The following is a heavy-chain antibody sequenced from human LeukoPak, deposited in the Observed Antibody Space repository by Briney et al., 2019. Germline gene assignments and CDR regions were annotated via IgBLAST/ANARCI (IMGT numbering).Heavy chain of an antibody. Sequence: PGGSLRLSCAASGFTVSSNYMSWVRQAPGEGLEWVSVIYSGGSTYYADSVKGRFTISRDNSKNTLYLQMNSLRAEDTAVYYCARERYQGSGWYLGWFDPWGQGTLVTVSS. CDR3: ARERYQGSGWYLGWFDP. V-gene: IGHV3-66*02. CDR1: GFTVSSNY. D-gene: IGHD6-19*01. CDR2: IYSGGST. J-gene: IGHJ5*02.